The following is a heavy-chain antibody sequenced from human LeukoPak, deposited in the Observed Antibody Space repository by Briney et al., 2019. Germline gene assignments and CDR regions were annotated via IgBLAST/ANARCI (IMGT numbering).Heavy chain of an antibody. CDR1: GFTFSTYA. CDR2: INSDGSST. CDR3: ATITMVRGVHDY. V-gene: IGHV3-74*01. D-gene: IGHD3-10*01. J-gene: IGHJ4*02. Sequence: GGSLRLSCAASGFTFSTYAMDWVRQAPGKGLVWVSRINSDGSSTSYADSVKGRFTISRDNAKNTLNLQMNSLRAEDTAVYYCATITMVRGVHDYWGQGTLVTVSS.